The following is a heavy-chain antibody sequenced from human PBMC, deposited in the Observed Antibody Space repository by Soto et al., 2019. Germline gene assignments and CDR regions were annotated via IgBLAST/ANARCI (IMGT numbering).Heavy chain of an antibody. CDR1: GATFSSYA. CDR3: ATDYGENVYYYYGMDV. CDR2: IIPIFGTA. J-gene: IGHJ6*02. Sequence: SVKVSCKASGATFSSYAISWVRQAPGQGLEWMGGIIPIFGTANYAQKIQGRVTITADESTSTAYMELSSLRSEDTAVYYCATDYGENVYYYYGMDVWGQGTTVTGLL. V-gene: IGHV1-69*13. D-gene: IGHD4-17*01.